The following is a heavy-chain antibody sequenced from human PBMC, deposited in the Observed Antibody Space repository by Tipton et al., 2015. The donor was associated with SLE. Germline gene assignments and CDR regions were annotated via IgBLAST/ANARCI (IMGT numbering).Heavy chain of an antibody. CDR1: GFTFHDYA. J-gene: IGHJ4*02. V-gene: IGHV3-9*01. D-gene: IGHD3-3*01. CDR3: AKGPEWLSY. CDR2: INWDSDII. Sequence: SLRLSCAASGFTFHDYAMHWVRQAPGKGLEWVSSINWDSDIIGYAGSVKGRFTISRDNAKNSLYLQIDSLRAEDTAFYYCAKGPEWLSYWGQGTLVTVSS.